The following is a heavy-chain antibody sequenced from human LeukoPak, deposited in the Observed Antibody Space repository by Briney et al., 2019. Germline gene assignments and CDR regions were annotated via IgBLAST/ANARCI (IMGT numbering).Heavy chain of an antibody. Sequence: SETLSLTCTVSGGSISNYYWSWIRQPPGKGLEWIDYISYSGSTNYNPSLKSRVAISVDTSKNQFSLKLASVTAADTAVYYCARDFLFIAVAGRPYYYYYMDVWGKGTTVTVSS. V-gene: IGHV4-59*01. CDR1: GGSISNYY. CDR3: ARDFLFIAVAGRPYYYYYMDV. CDR2: ISYSGST. D-gene: IGHD6-19*01. J-gene: IGHJ6*03.